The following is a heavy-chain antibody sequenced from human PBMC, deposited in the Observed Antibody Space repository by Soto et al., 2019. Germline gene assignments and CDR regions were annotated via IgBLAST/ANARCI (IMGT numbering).Heavy chain of an antibody. CDR3: ARDPERIVVVPAAIVGYYYGMDV. V-gene: IGHV1-2*04. D-gene: IGHD2-2*02. J-gene: IGHJ6*02. CDR2: INPNSGGT. Sequence: ASVKVSCKASGYTFTGYYMHWVRQAPGQGLEWMGWINPNSGGTNYAQKFQGWVTITRDTSASTAYMELSSLRSEDTAVYYCARDPERIVVVPAAIVGYYYGMDVWGQGTTVTVSS. CDR1: GYTFTGYY.